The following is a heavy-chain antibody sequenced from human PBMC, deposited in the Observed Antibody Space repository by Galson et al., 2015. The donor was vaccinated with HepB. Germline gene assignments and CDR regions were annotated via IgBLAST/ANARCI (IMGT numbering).Heavy chain of an antibody. CDR3: ARPATRGYSYGFSAFDI. CDR2: INPNSGGT. Sequence: SVKVSCKASGYTFTGYYMHWVRQAPGQGLEWMGWINPNSGGTNYAQKFQGRVTMTRDTSISTAYMELSRLRSDDTAVYYCARPATRGYSYGFSAFDIWGHGTMVTVSS. CDR1: GYTFTGYY. V-gene: IGHV1-2*02. D-gene: IGHD5-18*01. J-gene: IGHJ3*02.